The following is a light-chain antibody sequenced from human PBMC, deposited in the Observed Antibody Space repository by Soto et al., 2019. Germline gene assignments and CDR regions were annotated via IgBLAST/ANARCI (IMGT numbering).Light chain of an antibody. CDR2: AVS. CDR3: QQSYSTLFT. J-gene: IGKJ3*01. Sequence: IEMTQSPSSLSASVGDRVTLTCRAGQTVISYLNWCHQKPRRAPNLLICAVSNLQSGVPSRFSGSGSGTEFTLTISDLQPEDFATYYCQQSYSTLFTFGPGTKVEIK. V-gene: IGKV1-39*01. CDR1: QTVISY.